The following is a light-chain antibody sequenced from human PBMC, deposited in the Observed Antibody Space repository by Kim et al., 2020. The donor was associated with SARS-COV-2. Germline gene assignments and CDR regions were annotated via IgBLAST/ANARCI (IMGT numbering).Light chain of an antibody. Sequence: QTATLTCTGNGNNVGNQGASWLQQHQGHPPKLLSYRNNNRPSEISERFSASTSGNTASLTITGLQPEDEAEYYCSAWDSGLSVWVFRGGTKLTVL. CDR1: GNNVGNQG. CDR3: SAWDSGLSVWV. J-gene: IGLJ3*02. V-gene: IGLV10-54*04. CDR2: RNN.